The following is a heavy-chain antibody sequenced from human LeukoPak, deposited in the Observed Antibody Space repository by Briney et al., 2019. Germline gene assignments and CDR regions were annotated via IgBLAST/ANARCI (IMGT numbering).Heavy chain of an antibody. CDR1: GGSISSYY. J-gene: IGHJ4*02. D-gene: IGHD4-17*01. Sequence: SETLSLTCTVSGGSISSYYWSWIRQPPGKGLEWIGYIYYSGSTNYNPSLKSRVTISVDTSKNQFSLKLSSVTAAGTAVYYCARILHTVTKGTFDYWGQGTLVTVSS. CDR2: IYYSGST. CDR3: ARILHTVTKGTFDY. V-gene: IGHV4-59*08.